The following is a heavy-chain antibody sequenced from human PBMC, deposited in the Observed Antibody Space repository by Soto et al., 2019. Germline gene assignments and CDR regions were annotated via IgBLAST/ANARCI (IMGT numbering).Heavy chain of an antibody. V-gene: IGHV5-10-1*01. CDR1: GYSFGCHW. J-gene: IGHJ4*02. Sequence: GASVKISCEGSGYSFGCHWISWVRQMPGKGVEWMGRTNRSDSYTKYSPSFEGHVTMTADTSVNTAYLQWRGLMASGTAIYFCARLKVGATSDYWGQGTLVTVSS. D-gene: IGHD1-26*01. CDR2: TNRSDSYT. CDR3: ARLKVGATSDY.